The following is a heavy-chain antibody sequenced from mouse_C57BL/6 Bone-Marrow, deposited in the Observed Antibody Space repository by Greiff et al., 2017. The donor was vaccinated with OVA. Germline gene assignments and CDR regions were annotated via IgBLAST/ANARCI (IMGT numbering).Heavy chain of an antibody. J-gene: IGHJ4*01. CDR3: ARWGVTEAMDY. Sequence: VQLQPSWAELAKPGASVKLSCKASGYTFTSYWMHWVTQRPGQGLEWIGYINPSSGYTKYNQKFKDKATLTAYKSSSTAYMQLSSLTYEDSAVYYCARWGVTEAMDYWGQGTSVTVSS. D-gene: IGHD2-2*01. V-gene: IGHV1-7*01. CDR2: INPSSGYT. CDR1: GYTFTSYW.